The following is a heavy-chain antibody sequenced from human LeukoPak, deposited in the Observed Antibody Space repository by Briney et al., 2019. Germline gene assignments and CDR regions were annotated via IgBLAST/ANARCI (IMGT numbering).Heavy chain of an antibody. CDR3: ARGAAGYSYG. D-gene: IGHD5-18*01. CDR2: IYYGGST. J-gene: IGHJ4*02. Sequence: SETLSLTCTVSGGSISSYYWSWLRQPPGKGLEWIGHIYYGGSTNYNPSLKSRVTISIDTSKNQFSLRLSSVTAADTAVYYCARGAAGYSYGWGQGTLVTVSS. V-gene: IGHV4-59*01. CDR1: GGSISSYY.